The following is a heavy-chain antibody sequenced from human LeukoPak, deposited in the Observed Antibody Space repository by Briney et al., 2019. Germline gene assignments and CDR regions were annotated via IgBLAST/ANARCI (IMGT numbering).Heavy chain of an antibody. CDR3: ARVHRDYDAFDI. Sequence: SETLSLTCAVFGGSFSGYYWSWIRQAPGKGLVWIGEINHSGRTNYNPSLKSRVTISVDTSKNQFSLKVNSVTAADTALYYCARVHRDYDAFDIWGQGTMVTV. CDR1: GGSFSGYY. J-gene: IGHJ3*02. D-gene: IGHD4-17*01. V-gene: IGHV4-34*01. CDR2: INHSGRT.